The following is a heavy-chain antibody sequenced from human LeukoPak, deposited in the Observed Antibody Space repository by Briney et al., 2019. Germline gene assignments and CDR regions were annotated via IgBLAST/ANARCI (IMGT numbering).Heavy chain of an antibody. J-gene: IGHJ4*02. CDR2: ISGSGGTT. Sequence: PGGSLRLSCAASGFTFSSYSMSWVRQAPGKGLEWVSAISGSGGTTYYADSVKGRFTISRDNSKNTLYLQMNSLRAEDTAVYFCAKLRFLEWFESFDYWGQGTLVTVSS. D-gene: IGHD3-3*01. V-gene: IGHV3-23*01. CDR1: GFTFSSYS. CDR3: AKLRFLEWFESFDY.